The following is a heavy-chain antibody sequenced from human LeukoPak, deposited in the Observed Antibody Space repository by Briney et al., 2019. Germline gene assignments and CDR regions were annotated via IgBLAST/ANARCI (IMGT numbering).Heavy chain of an antibody. CDR2: IYYSGST. CDR3: ARHGSDWSFDY. V-gene: IGHV4-59*08. D-gene: IGHD6-19*01. Sequence: SSETLSLTCTVSGGSISTYYWSWIRQPPEKGLKWIGYIYYSGSTNYNPSLKSRVTMSIDTSKNQFSLKLTSVTAADTAVYYCARHGSDWSFDYWGRGALVTVSS. CDR1: GGSISTYY. J-gene: IGHJ4*02.